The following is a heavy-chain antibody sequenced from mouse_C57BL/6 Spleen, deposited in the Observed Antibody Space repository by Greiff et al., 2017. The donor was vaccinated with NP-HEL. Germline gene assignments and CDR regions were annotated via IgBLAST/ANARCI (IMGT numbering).Heavy chain of an antibody. V-gene: IGHV1-81*01. J-gene: IGHJ2*01. D-gene: IGHD2-4*01. Sequence: QVQLKESGAELARPGASVKLSCKASGYTFTSYGISWVKQRTGQGLEWIGEIYPRSGNTYYNEKFKGKATLTADKSSSTAYMELRSLTSEDSAVYFCASIYYDYDANYFDYWGQGTTLTVSS. CDR1: GYTFTSYG. CDR3: ASIYYDYDANYFDY. CDR2: IYPRSGNT.